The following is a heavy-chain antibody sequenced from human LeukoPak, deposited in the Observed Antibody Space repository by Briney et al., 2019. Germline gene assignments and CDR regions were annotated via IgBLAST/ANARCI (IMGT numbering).Heavy chain of an antibody. V-gene: IGHV4-34*01. CDR2: INHSGST. J-gene: IGHJ4*02. CDR1: GGSFSGYY. CDR3: ARLRDLYNIFDY. Sequence: SETLSLTCAVYGGSFSGYYWSWIRQPPGKGLEWIGEINHSGSTNYNPSLKSRVTISVDTFKNQFSLKLSSVTAADTAVYYCARLRDLYNIFDYWGQGTLVTVSS. D-gene: IGHD1-1*01.